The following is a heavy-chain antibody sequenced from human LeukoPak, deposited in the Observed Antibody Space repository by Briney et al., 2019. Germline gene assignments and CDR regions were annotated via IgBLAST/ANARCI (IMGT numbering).Heavy chain of an antibody. CDR2: IWYDGSNK. CDR1: GFTFSSYG. J-gene: IGHJ4*02. Sequence: PGRSLRLSCAASGFTFSSYGMHWVRQAPGKGLEWVAVIWYDGSNKYYADSVKGRFTISRDNSKNTLYLQMNSLRAEDTAVYYCARASWCSSSACYTTPIDYWGQGALVTVSS. V-gene: IGHV3-33*01. CDR3: ARASWCSSSACYTTPIDY. D-gene: IGHD2-2*02.